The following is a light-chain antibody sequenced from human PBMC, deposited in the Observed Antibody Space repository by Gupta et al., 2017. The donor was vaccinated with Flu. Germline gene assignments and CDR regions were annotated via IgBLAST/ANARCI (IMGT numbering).Light chain of an antibody. CDR3: RRTKQFPLT. Sequence: YLSWLQQSPGQSPRLLIYKSSNRGSGVPDRFGGSGAGTDFTLKISRVDAEDVGVYYCRRTKQFPLTFGQGTRMEIK. CDR2: KSS. CDR1: Y. J-gene: IGKJ5*01. V-gene: IGKV2-24*01.